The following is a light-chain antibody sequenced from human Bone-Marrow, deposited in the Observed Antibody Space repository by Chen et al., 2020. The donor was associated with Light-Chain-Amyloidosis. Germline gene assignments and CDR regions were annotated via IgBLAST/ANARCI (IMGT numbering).Light chain of an antibody. V-gene: IGLV7-43*01. Sequence: QTVVTHHPSLPVSPGGPGTLTCASSTGAVTSGHSPSWFQQKPGQAPRPLIYSTTNKHSWTPARFSGSLLGGKAALTLSGVQPEDEAEYYCLLYYSFTQPYVFGTGTKVTVL. CDR2: STT. CDR3: LLYYSFTQPYV. CDR1: TGAVTSGHS. J-gene: IGLJ1*01.